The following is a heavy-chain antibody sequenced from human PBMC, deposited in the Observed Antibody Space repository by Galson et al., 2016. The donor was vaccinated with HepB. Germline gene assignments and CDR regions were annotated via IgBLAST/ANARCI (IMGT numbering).Heavy chain of an antibody. CDR1: GGSISSTNW. CDR3: AGGIHS. D-gene: IGHD3-3*02. V-gene: IGHV4-4*02. CDR2: IDDTGST. Sequence: SETLSLTCAVSGGSISSTNWWSWVRQPPGQGLEWIGEIDDTGSTNYNPSLKSRVTISIDESKNQFSLEVTSVTAADTAVYYCAGGIHSWGQGILVTVSS. J-gene: IGHJ4*02.